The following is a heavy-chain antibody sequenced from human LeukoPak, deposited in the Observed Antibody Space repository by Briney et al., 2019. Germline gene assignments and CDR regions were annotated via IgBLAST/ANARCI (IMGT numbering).Heavy chain of an antibody. CDR2: INSDGSIT. J-gene: IGHJ3*02. CDR1: GFTFTTYW. Sequence: GGSLRLSCAASGFTFTTYWMHWVRQAPGKGLVWVSHINSDGSITSYADSVKGRFTISRDNSKNTLYLQMNSLRAEDTAVYYCVRANYDYGDYGGAFDIWGQGTMVTVSS. D-gene: IGHD4-17*01. CDR3: VRANYDYGDYGGAFDI. V-gene: IGHV3-74*01.